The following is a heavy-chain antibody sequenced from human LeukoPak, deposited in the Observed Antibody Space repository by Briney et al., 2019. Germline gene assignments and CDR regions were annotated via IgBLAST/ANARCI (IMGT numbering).Heavy chain of an antibody. D-gene: IGHD3-10*01. CDR2: ISASGDKT. CDR1: GFTFSSYA. V-gene: IGHV3-23*01. Sequence: GGSLRLSCVTAGFTFSSYAMTWVRQPPGKGLEWVAAISASGDKTYYADSVKGRFIISRDNSKTTLFLQLNSLGAGDSAVFYCAKDGTNYGLGTSFDNWGQGTLVTVSS. J-gene: IGHJ4*02. CDR3: AKDGTNYGLGTSFDN.